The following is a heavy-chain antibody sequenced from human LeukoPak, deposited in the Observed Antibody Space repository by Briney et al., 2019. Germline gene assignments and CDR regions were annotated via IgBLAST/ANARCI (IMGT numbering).Heavy chain of an antibody. V-gene: IGHV3-21*04. CDR2: ISSSSHYI. J-gene: IGHJ4*02. Sequence: PGGSLRLSCAASGFTFSSYTMNWVRQAPGKGLEWVSYISSSSHYIYYADSVKGRFTISRDNAKNSLHLQMNSLRAEDTAVYYCAKDVGGRWPLYYFDYWGQGTLVTVSS. CDR3: AKDVGGRWPLYYFDY. CDR1: GFTFSSYT. D-gene: IGHD2-21*02.